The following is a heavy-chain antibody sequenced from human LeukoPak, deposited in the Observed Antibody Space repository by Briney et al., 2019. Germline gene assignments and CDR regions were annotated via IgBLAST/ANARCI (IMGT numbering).Heavy chain of an antibody. D-gene: IGHD2-15*01. CDR2: IYHSGST. V-gene: IGHV4-4*02. Sequence: PSETLSLTCAVSGGSISSSNWWSWVRQPPGKGLEWIGEIYHSGSTNYNPSLKSRVTISVGKSKNQFSLKLSSVTAADTAVYYCARVPVVVWFYFDYWGQGTLVTVSS. CDR1: GGSISSSNW. CDR3: ARVPVVVWFYFDY. J-gene: IGHJ4*02.